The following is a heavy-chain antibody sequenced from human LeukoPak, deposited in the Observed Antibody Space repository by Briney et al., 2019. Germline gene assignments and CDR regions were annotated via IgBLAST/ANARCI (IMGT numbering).Heavy chain of an antibody. CDR1: GYTFTSYG. D-gene: IGHD3-16*02. V-gene: IGHV1-18*01. CDR3: AGAQGDYDYVWGSYRPRWFDP. Sequence: ASVKVSCKASGYTFTSYGISWVRQAPGQGLEWMGWISAYNGNTNYAQKFQGRVTITAGKSTSTAYMELSSLRSEDTAVYYCAGAQGDYDYVWGSYRPRWFDPWGQGTLVTVSS. CDR2: ISAYNGNT. J-gene: IGHJ5*02.